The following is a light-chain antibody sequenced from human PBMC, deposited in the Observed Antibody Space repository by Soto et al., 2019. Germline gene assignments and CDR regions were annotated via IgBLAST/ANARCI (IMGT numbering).Light chain of an antibody. CDR2: DAS. CDR1: QSLDNW. V-gene: IGKV1-5*01. J-gene: IGKJ1*01. Sequence: DIQMTQSPSTLSASVGDRVTITCRASQSLDNWLAWYQQRPGKAPNLLIYDASTLESGVSSRFSGSGSGTEFTLTISSLQPEDVATYYCQKYNSAPWTFGQGTKVDIK. CDR3: QKYNSAPWT.